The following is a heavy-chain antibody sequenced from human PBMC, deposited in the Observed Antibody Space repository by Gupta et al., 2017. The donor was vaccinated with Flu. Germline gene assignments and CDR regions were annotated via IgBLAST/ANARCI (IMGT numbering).Heavy chain of an antibody. CDR2: MKPDGGER. D-gene: IGHD1-26*01. Sequence: EVQLVESGGGVVQPGGSLRLSCVASGFSFSTYWISWVRQAPGKGLEWVANMKPDGGERYYVASVKGRFTISRDNAQNSLYLQMNSLRAEDTAVYYCAALGATLDFWGRGTRVTVSS. J-gene: IGHJ4*02. V-gene: IGHV3-7*01. CDR3: AALGATLDF. CDR1: GFSFSTYW.